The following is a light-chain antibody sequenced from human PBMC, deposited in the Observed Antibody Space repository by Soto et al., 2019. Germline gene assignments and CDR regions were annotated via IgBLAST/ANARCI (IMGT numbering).Light chain of an antibody. CDR3: QQYNDWPRT. Sequence: IVMTQSPATLSVSPGERATLSCRASQSVNSNLAWYQQKPGQAPRILIYGVSTRATAIPARFSGSGSGTEFTLTISSLQSEDFAVYYCQQYNDWPRTFGGGTKVEIK. V-gene: IGKV3-15*01. CDR2: GVS. J-gene: IGKJ4*01. CDR1: QSVNSN.